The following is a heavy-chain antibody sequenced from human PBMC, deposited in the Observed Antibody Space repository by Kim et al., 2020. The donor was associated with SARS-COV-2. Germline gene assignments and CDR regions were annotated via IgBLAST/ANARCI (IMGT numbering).Heavy chain of an antibody. CDR2: ISGSGGST. CDR3: ARSSGYCSSTSCQWGDYCYYYGMDV. CDR1: GFTFNIYA. Sequence: GGSLRLSCAASGFTFNIYAMSWVRQAPGKGLEWVSAISGSGGSTYYADSVKGRFTISRDNSKNTLYLQMNSLRAEDTAVYYCARSSGYCSSTSCQWGDYCYYYGMDVWGQGTTVTVSS. D-gene: IGHD2-2*03. V-gene: IGHV3-23*01. J-gene: IGHJ6*02.